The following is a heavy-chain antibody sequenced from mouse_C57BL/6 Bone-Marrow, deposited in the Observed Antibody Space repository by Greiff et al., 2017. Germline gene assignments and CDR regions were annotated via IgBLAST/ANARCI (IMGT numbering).Heavy chain of an antibody. D-gene: IGHD1-1*01. V-gene: IGHV1-61*01. Sequence: QVQLQQPGAELVRPGSSVKLSCKASGYTFTSYWMDWVKQRPGQGLEWIGNIYPSDSETHYNQKFKDKATLTVDKSSSTAYMQLISLTSEDSAVYYCARGTTGVARYAMDYWGQGTSVTVSS. CDR3: ARGTTGVARYAMDY. J-gene: IGHJ4*01. CDR1: GYTFTSYW. CDR2: IYPSDSET.